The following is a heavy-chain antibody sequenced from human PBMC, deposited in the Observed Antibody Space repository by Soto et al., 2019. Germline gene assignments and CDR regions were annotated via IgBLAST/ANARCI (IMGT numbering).Heavy chain of an antibody. CDR1: GGSISSSSYY. D-gene: IGHD2-15*01. J-gene: IGHJ6*03. V-gene: IGHV4-39*01. CDR2: IYYSGST. Sequence: SETLSLTCTVSGGSISSSSYYWGWIRQPPGKGLEWIGSIYYSGSTYYNPSLKSRVTISVDTSKNQFSLKLSSVTAADTAVYYCARPSRDEGYCSGGSCYPSSYYYYMDVWGKGTTVTVSS. CDR3: ARPSRDEGYCSGGSCYPSSYYYYMDV.